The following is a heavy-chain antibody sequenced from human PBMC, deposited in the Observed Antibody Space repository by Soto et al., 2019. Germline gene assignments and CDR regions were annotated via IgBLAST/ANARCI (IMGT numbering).Heavy chain of an antibody. CDR1: GYTFTSYD. CDR3: ARSKPAVTTEELFDP. Sequence: QVQLVQSGAEVKKPGASVKVSCKASGYTFTSYDINWVRQATGQGLEWMGWMNPNSGNTGYAQKFQGRVTMTRHTSISTAYMELSSMRSEDTAVYYCARSKPAVTTEELFDPWGQGTLVTVSS. D-gene: IGHD4-17*01. CDR2: MNPNSGNT. V-gene: IGHV1-8*01. J-gene: IGHJ5*02.